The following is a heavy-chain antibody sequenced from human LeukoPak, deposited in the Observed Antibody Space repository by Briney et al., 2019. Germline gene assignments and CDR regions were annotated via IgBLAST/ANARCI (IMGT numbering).Heavy chain of an antibody. D-gene: IGHD3-22*01. CDR2: ISGSGGST. CDR1: GFTFSSYG. V-gene: IGHV3-23*01. CDR3: AKFDPDSSGYFDY. J-gene: IGHJ4*02. Sequence: GGTLRLSCAASGFTFSSYGMSWVRQAPGKGLEWVSAISGSGGSTYYADSVKGRFTISRDNSKNTLYLQMNSLRAEDTAVYYCAKFDPDSSGYFDYWGQGTLVTVSS.